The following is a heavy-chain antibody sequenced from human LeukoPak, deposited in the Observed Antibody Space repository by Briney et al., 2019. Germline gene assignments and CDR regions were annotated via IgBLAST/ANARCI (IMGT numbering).Heavy chain of an antibody. V-gene: IGHV3-30*02. D-gene: IGHD5-18*01. Sequence: GGSLRLSCAASEFPFSSSGIHWVRQAPGKGLEWVTFIRNDGSKKYYADSVKGRFTISRDNSKNTLYLQMNSLRAEDTAVYYCAKGDSYGYVRWGQGTLVTVSS. CDR2: IRNDGSKK. CDR3: AKGDSYGYVR. J-gene: IGHJ4*02. CDR1: EFPFSSSG.